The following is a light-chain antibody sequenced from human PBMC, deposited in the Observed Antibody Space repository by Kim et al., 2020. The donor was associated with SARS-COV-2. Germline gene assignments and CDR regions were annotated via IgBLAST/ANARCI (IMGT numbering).Light chain of an antibody. CDR3: QQYDKWPPT. CDR1: QSVSSN. J-gene: IGKJ4*01. CDR2: EAS. Sequence: IVMTQSPATLSMSPGERATLSCRASQSVSSNLAWYQQKPGQIPRLLIFEASTRATDVPVTFTGSGSGTQFALTISSLQPEDFAVYYCQQYDKWPPTFGGGTKVDIK. V-gene: IGKV3-15*01.